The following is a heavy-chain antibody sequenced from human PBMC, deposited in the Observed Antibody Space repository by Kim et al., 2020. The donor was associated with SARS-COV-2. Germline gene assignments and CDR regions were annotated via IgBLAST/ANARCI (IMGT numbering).Heavy chain of an antibody. J-gene: IGHJ4*02. CDR1: GGSFSGYY. V-gene: IGHV4-34*01. D-gene: IGHD3-16*01. CDR3: ARIVGVSSSR. CDR2: INHSGST. Sequence: SETLSLTCAVYGGSFSGYYWSWIRQPPGKGLEWIGEINHSGSTNYNPSLKSRVTISVDTSKNQFSLKLSSVTAADTAVYYCARIVGVSSSRWGQGTLVTVSS.